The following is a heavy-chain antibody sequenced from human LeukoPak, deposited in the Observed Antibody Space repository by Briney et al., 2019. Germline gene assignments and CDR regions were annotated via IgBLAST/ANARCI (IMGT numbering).Heavy chain of an antibody. CDR3: ARVPVLTGYSSSYYFDY. J-gene: IGHJ4*02. Sequence: SETLSLTCTVSGGSISSSSYYWGWIRQPPGKGLEWIGSIYYSGSTYYNPSLKSRVTISVDTSKNQFSLKLSSVTAADTAVYYCARVPVLTGYSSSYYFDYWGQGTLVTVSS. CDR2: IYYSGST. V-gene: IGHV4-39*07. D-gene: IGHD3-9*01. CDR1: GGSISSSSYY.